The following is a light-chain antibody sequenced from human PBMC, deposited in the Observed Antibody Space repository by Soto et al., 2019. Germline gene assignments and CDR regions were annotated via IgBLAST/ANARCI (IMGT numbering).Light chain of an antibody. Sequence: EIVMTQSPATLSVSPGERATLSCRASQSVGSNLAWYQQKPGQAPRLLIYSASARATGVPDRFSGSGSGTQFTLTISSLQSGDFAVYYCQQYDKWPPWTFGQGTKVEIK. CDR1: QSVGSN. V-gene: IGKV3-15*01. CDR2: SAS. CDR3: QQYDKWPPWT. J-gene: IGKJ1*01.